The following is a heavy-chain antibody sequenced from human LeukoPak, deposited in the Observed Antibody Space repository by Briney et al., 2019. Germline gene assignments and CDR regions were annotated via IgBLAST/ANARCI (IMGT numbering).Heavy chain of an antibody. CDR3: ARSFQAEIPPTDY. J-gene: IGHJ4*02. CDR1: GYTFTSYY. Sequence: ASGKVSCKPSGYTFTSYYLHWVRQAPGHRQKWMGIINHSGGSTSYAQKFQGRVTMTRDTSTSTVYMELSSLRSEDTAVYYCARSFQAEIPPTDYWGQGTLVTVSS. CDR2: INHSGGST. V-gene: IGHV1-46*01.